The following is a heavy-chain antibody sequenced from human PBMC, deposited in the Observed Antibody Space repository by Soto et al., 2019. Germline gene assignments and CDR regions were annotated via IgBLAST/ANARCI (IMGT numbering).Heavy chain of an antibody. Sequence: SETLSLTCTVSGGSISSYYWSWIRQPAGKGLEWIGRIYTSGSTNYNPSLKSRVTMSVDTSKNQFSLKLSSVTAADTAVYYWASNTYYYDSSGYSVFDYWGQGTLVTVYS. J-gene: IGHJ4*02. D-gene: IGHD3-22*01. CDR1: GGSISSYY. CDR2: IYTSGST. CDR3: ASNTYYYDSSGYSVFDY. V-gene: IGHV4-4*07.